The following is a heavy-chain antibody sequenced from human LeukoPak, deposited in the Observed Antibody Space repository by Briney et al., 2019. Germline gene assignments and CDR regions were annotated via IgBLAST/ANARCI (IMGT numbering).Heavy chain of an antibody. V-gene: IGHV3-9*01. D-gene: IGHD1-26*01. CDR1: GFTFDDYG. J-gene: IGHJ6*02. CDR3: AKDMGDSGSFHHGMDV. Sequence: GRSLRLSCAASGFTFDDYGMHWVRQAPGKGLEWVSGISWNSGSIGYADSVKGRFTISRDNAKNSLYLQMNSLRAEDTALYYCAKDMGDSGSFHHGMDVWGQGTTVTVSS. CDR2: ISWNSGSI.